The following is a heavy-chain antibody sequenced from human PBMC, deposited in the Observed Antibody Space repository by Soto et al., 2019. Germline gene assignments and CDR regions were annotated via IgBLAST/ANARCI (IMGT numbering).Heavy chain of an antibody. V-gene: IGHV4-34*01. Sequence: SETLSLTCAVYGGSFSGYYWSWIRQTPGKGLEWIGEINDSGSTNHNPSLKSRVTISVDTSKNQFSLKLSSVTAADTAVYYCARENYYDSSGYFFSAFDIWGQGTMVTVSS. CDR3: ARENYYDSSGYFFSAFDI. CDR1: GGSFSGYY. D-gene: IGHD3-22*01. J-gene: IGHJ3*02. CDR2: INDSGST.